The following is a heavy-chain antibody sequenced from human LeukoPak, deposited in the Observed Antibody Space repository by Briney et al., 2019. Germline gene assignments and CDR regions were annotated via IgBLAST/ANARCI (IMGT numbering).Heavy chain of an antibody. CDR2: ISDTYTT. Sequence: GGSLRLSCAASGFYFSAYAISWVRQAPGRGLEWVSLISDTYTTYYADSVKGRFTISRDSSNNRLYLQMNSLRAEDTAVYYCAKDQSESSGWNFAFDMWGQGTMVTVSS. CDR1: GFYFSAYA. D-gene: IGHD6-19*01. J-gene: IGHJ3*02. V-gene: IGHV3-23*01. CDR3: AKDQSESSGWNFAFDM.